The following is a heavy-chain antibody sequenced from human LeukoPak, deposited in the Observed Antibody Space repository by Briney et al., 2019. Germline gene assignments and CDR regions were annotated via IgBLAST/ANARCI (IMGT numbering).Heavy chain of an antibody. V-gene: IGHV1-18*01. Sequence: GAAVKVSCKASGYDFTSVGITWVRRAPGQGLEWMGWISSYNGNTRYAQKFQGRVAMTTDTSTTTAYMELRGLRFNDTAVYYCARAGSGSGWYLDYWGQGTLVTVSS. CDR1: GYDFTSVG. D-gene: IGHD6-19*01. CDR3: ARAGSGSGWYLDY. CDR2: ISSYNGNT. J-gene: IGHJ4*02.